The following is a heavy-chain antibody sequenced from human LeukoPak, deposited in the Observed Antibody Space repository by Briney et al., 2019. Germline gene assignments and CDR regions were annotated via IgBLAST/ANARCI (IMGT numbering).Heavy chain of an antibody. CDR3: ARPYSSGWNHMADFQY. V-gene: IGHV4-38-2*02. CDR2: ISHSGNT. CDR1: AYSLKSGYY. Sequence: SETLSLTCTVSAYSLKSGYYWGWIRQPPGKRLEWIGSISHSGNTRYNPSLKSRVTISVDTSKNQFSLKLSSVTVADTAVYYCARPYSSGWNHMADFQYWGQGTLVTVSS. D-gene: IGHD6-19*01. J-gene: IGHJ1*01.